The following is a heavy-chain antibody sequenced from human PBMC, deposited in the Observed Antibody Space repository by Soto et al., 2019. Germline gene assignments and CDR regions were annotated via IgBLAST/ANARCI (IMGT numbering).Heavy chain of an antibody. CDR1: GFTFSDYY. D-gene: IGHD3-3*01. V-gene: IGHV3-11*01. CDR3: ARVIYDSNYYYYMDV. J-gene: IGHJ6*03. CDR2: ISSSGSTI. Sequence: GGSLRLSCAASGFTFSDYYMSWIRQAPGKGLEWVSYISSSGSTIYYADSVKGRFTISRDNAKNSLYLQMNSLRAEDTAVYYCARVIYDSNYYYYMDVWGKGTTVTVSS.